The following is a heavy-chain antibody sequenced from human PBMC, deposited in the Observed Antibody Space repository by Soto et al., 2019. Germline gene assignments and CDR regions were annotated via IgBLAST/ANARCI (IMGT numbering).Heavy chain of an antibody. D-gene: IGHD2-21*02. CDR1: GYTFTRNW. CDR2: IFPIDSDT. Sequence: GESLKISCKGSGYTFTRNWIGWVRQMPGKGLEWMGIIFPIDSDTRYSPSSQGQVTISADNSISTAYLQWSSLKASDTAIYYCATQGGRDFNAFDVWGQGKMVTVSS. CDR3: ATQGGRDFNAFDV. V-gene: IGHV5-51*01. J-gene: IGHJ3*01.